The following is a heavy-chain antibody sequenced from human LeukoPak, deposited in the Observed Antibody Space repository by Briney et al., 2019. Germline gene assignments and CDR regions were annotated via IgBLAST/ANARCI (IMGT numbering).Heavy chain of an antibody. CDR2: VYYSGST. D-gene: IGHD2-15*01. CDR3: ARYGGGGYFDY. V-gene: IGHV4-39*01. CDR1: GGSISSSSYY. J-gene: IGHJ4*02. Sequence: SETLSLTCTVSGGSISSSSYYWGWIRQPPGKGLEWIGNVYYSGSTYYNPSLKSRVTVSGDTSRNQFSLKVTSVTAADTSVYYCARYGGGGYFDYWGQGTLVTVSS.